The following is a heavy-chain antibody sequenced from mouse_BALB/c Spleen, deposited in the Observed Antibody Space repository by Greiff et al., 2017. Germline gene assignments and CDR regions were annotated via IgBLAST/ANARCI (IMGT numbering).Heavy chain of an antibody. D-gene: IGHD2-3*01. J-gene: IGHJ3*01. CDR3: ARDGYSQAWFAY. Sequence: QVQLKESGAELVRPGSSVKISCKASGYAFSSYWMNWVKQRPGQGLEWIGQIYPGDGDTNYNGKFKGKATLTADKSSSTAYMQLSSLTSEDSAVYFCARDGYSQAWFAYWGQGTLVTVSA. CDR1: GYAFSSYW. CDR2: IYPGDGDT. V-gene: IGHV1-80*01.